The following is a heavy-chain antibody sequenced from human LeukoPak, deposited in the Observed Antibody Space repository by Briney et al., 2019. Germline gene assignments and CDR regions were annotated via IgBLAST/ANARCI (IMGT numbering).Heavy chain of an antibody. CDR3: ARTPGEWELSFDY. Sequence: SETLSLTCAVSGGSISSYYWSWIRQPPGKGLEWIGYIYYSGSTNYNPSLKSRVTISVDTSKNQFSLKLSSVTAADTAVYYCARTPGEWELSFDYWGQGTLVTVSS. J-gene: IGHJ4*02. CDR1: GGSISSYY. CDR2: IYYSGST. V-gene: IGHV4-59*01. D-gene: IGHD1-26*01.